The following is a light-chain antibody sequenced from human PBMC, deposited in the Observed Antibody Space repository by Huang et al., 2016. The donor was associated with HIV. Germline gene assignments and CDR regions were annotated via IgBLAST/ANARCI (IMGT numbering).Light chain of an antibody. V-gene: IGKV1-39*01. J-gene: IGKJ2*01. CDR3: QQSHSIPHT. CDR2: VAS. CDR1: DNLANS. Sequence: DIQMTQSPSSLSASVGDRVTITCRTSDNLANSLNWYQQKSGAAPVLLIYVASNLQIGVSSRFSCGGSRTDFTLTITNLRPEDFATYYCQQSHSIPHTFGQGTRLE.